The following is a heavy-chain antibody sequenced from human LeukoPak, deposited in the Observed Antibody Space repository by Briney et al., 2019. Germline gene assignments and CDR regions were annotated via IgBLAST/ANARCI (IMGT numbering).Heavy chain of an antibody. V-gene: IGHV3-69-1*01. CDR3: ARAGTLWFGESRMDV. Sequence: GGSLRLSCAASGFTFNTFTMNWVRQAPGKGLEWISWINTTNFVYYADSVKGRFTISRDDARNSLYLQMNSLRAEDTAVFYCARAGTLWFGESRMDVWGQGTTVTVS. D-gene: IGHD3-10*01. CDR1: GFTFNTFT. J-gene: IGHJ6*02. CDR2: INTTNFV.